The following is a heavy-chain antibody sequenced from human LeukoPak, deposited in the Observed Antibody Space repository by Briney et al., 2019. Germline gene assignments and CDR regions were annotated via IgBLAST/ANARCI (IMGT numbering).Heavy chain of an antibody. D-gene: IGHD4-17*01. CDR1: GYTLTELS. J-gene: IGHJ3*02. V-gene: IGHV1-24*01. CDR3: ATVDYGDSQDDAFDI. CDR2: FDPADGET. Sequence: ASVKVSCKVSGYTLTELSMHWVRQAPGKGLEWMGGFDPADGETIYAQKFQGRVTMTEDTSTDTAYMELSSLRSEDTAVYYCATVDYGDSQDDAFDIWGQGTMVTVSS.